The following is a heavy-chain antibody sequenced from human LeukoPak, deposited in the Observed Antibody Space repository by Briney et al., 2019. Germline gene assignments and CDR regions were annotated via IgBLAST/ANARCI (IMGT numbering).Heavy chain of an antibody. Sequence: KPSETLSLTCAVYGGSFSGYYRSWLRQPPGKGLEWIGEIKHSGSTNYNPSLKSRVTLSVDTSKNQFSLKLSSVTAADTAVYYCARGGRGITIFVVVNRGTFAYWGQGTLVTVSS. J-gene: IGHJ4*02. V-gene: IGHV4-34*01. CDR2: IKHSGST. CDR1: GGSFSGYY. D-gene: IGHD3-3*01. CDR3: ARGGRGITIFVVVNRGTFAY.